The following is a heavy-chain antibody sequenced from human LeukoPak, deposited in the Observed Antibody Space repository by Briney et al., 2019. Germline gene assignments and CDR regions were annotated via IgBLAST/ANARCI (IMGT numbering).Heavy chain of an antibody. J-gene: IGHJ4*02. V-gene: IGHV3-23*01. CDR1: GFTFSSYG. CDR2: ISGSGGST. CDR3: AKAMGATLFDY. D-gene: IGHD1-26*01. Sequence: GGSLRLSCAASGFTFSSYGMSWVRQAPGKGLEWVSAISGSGGSTYYADSVKGRFTISRDNSKNTLYLLMNSLRAGDTAVYYCAKAMGATLFDYWGQGTLVTVSS.